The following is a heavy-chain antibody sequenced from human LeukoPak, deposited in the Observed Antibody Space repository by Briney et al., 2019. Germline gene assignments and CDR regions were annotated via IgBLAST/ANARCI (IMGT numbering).Heavy chain of an antibody. D-gene: IGHD5-12*01. V-gene: IGHV4-59*01. CDR1: GDSISTYY. CDR2: IFYSGST. Sequence: SETLSLTCTVSGDSISTYYWSWIRQPPGKGLEWIGYIFYSGSTGYNPSLKSRVTMSVDTSKNQFSLKLSSATAADTAVYYCARGGGYDVYFDNWGQGALDTVSS. CDR3: ARGGGYDVYFDN. J-gene: IGHJ4*02.